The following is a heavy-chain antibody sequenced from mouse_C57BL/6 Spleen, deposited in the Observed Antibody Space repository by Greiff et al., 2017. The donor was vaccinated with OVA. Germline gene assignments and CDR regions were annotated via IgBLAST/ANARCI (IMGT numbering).Heavy chain of an antibody. CDR3: ARQRDSYGRAFDY. Sequence: QVTLKESGAELARPGASVKLSCKASGYTFTSYGISWVKQRTGQGLEWIGEIYPRSGNTYYNEKFKGKATLTADKSSSTAYMELRSLTSEDSAVYFCARQRDSYGRAFDYWGQGTTLTVSS. D-gene: IGHD1-1*01. V-gene: IGHV1-81*01. J-gene: IGHJ2*01. CDR1: GYTFTSYG. CDR2: IYPRSGNT.